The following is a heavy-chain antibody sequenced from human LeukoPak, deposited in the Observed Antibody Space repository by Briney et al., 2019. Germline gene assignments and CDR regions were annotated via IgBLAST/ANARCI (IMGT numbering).Heavy chain of an antibody. J-gene: IGHJ4*02. V-gene: IGHV3-30*04. D-gene: IGHD3-22*01. CDR1: GFTFSSCA. CDR3: AKAPSSGYYSSFDY. Sequence: GRSLRLSCAASGFTFSSCAMHWVRQAPGKGLEWVAVISYDGSNKYYADSVKGRFTISRDNSKNTLYLQMNSLRAEDTAVYYCAKAPSSGYYSSFDYWGQGTLVTVSS. CDR2: ISYDGSNK.